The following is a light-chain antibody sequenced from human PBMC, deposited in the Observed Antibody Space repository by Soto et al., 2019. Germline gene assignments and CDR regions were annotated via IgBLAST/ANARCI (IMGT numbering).Light chain of an antibody. CDR1: SSDIGGYNY. Sequence: QSALTQPASVSGSPGQSTTISCTGTSSDIGGYNYVSRYQQLPGEAPKLIIYDVSDRPSGVSTRFSGSKSGNTASLTISGLQAEDEGDYYCSSFTSRHTYVFGTGTKLTVL. CDR3: SSFTSRHTYV. J-gene: IGLJ1*01. CDR2: DVS. V-gene: IGLV2-14*01.